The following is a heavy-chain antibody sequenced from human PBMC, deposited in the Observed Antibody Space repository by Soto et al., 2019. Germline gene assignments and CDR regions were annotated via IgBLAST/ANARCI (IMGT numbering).Heavy chain of an antibody. CDR1: GYTFTSYG. D-gene: IGHD3-10*01. Sequence: QVQLVQSGAALKKAGASVMVSCKASGYTFTSYGISWVRQAPGQGLEWMGWINPNSGGTNYAQKFQGRVTRTRDTSISTAYMELSRLRSDDTAVYFCARAYGPGSYYNVGYFDYWGQGTLATVSS. CDR3: ARAYGPGSYYNVGYFDY. CDR2: INPNSGGT. J-gene: IGHJ4*02. V-gene: IGHV1-2*02.